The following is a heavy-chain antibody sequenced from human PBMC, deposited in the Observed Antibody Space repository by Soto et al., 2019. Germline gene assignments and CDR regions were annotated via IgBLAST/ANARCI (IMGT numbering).Heavy chain of an antibody. V-gene: IGHV4-34*01. CDR2: IYYSGST. CDR3: ARHCQYWSTLVRRVIKGSNYFYYMDV. Sequence: SETLSLTCAVYGGSFSGHYWSWIRQPPGKGLEWNGSIYYSGSTYYNPSLKSRVTISVDTSKNQFSLKLRSVTAADTAVYYCARHCQYWSTLVRRVIKGSNYFYYMDVWGKGTTVTVSS. D-gene: IGHD3-10*01. CDR1: GGSFSGHY. J-gene: IGHJ6*03.